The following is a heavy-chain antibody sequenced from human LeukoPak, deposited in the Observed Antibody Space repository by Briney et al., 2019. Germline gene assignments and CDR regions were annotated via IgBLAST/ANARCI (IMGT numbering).Heavy chain of an antibody. J-gene: IGHJ3*02. CDR2: IYPGDFDT. Sequence: GESLKISCKGSGYTFSTSWIGWVRQMPGKGLEWMGIIYPGDFDTRYSPSFQGQVTISADKSINTAYLPWSSLKASDSAMYYCGTGGQPAALDIGGQGTRVTVSS. CDR3: GTGGQPAALDI. CDR1: GYTFSTSW. D-gene: IGHD3-16*01. V-gene: IGHV5-51*01.